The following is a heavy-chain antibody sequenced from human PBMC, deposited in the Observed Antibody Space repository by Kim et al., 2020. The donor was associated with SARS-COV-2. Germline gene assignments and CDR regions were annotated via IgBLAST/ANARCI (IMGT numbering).Heavy chain of an antibody. CDR2: IIPIFGTA. J-gene: IGHJ4*02. V-gene: IGHV1-69*13. CDR1: GGTFSSYA. Sequence: SVKVSCKASGGTFSSYAISWVRQAPGQGLEWMGGIIPIFGTANYAQKFQGRVTITADESTSTAYMELSSLRSEDTAVYYCARAGLGGFGELLPYYFDYWGQGTLVTVSS. D-gene: IGHD3-10*01. CDR3: ARAGLGGFGELLPYYFDY.